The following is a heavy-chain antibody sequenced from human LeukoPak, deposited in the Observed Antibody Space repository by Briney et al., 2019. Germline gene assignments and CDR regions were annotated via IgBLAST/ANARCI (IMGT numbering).Heavy chain of an antibody. CDR3: AREAWTGYPPYDY. V-gene: IGHV3-7*01. CDR1: GFSFGNYW. CDR2: IKQDGSEK. J-gene: IGHJ4*02. Sequence: GGSLRLSCAASGFSFGNYWMTWVRQAPGKGLEWVANIKQDGSEKHFVDSAKGRFTISIDDAKKSVYLQMNSLRAEDTAVYYCAREAWTGYPPYDYWGQGTPVTVSS. D-gene: IGHD3/OR15-3a*01.